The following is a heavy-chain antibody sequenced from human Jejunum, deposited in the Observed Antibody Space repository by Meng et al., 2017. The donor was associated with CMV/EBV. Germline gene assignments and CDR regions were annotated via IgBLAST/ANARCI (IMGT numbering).Heavy chain of an antibody. J-gene: IGHJ6*02. Sequence: NWGRKDPGKGLEWMGWMNPNNGNTGYAQKFQGRFTMNWNTSTSTAYMELSSLRSEDTAIYYCASHQQFCSGGSCYSLGYYYGMDVWGQGTTVTVSS. V-gene: IGHV1-8*01. CDR2: MNPNNGNT. CDR3: ASHQQFCSGGSCYSLGYYYGMDV. D-gene: IGHD2-15*01.